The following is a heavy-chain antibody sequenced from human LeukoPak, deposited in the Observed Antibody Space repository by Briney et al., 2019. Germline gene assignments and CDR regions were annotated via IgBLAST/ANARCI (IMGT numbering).Heavy chain of an antibody. V-gene: IGHV3-11*01. Sequence: GASLRLSCAAFGFTFSDYYMSWIRQAPRKGLEWVSYISSSGCTIYYADPVKGRFTISRDHAKNSPYLQMHSLRAQTPDVVYCAVAQVVVVQAAHYLDYWGRGTLVGVS. CDR3: AVAQVVVVQAAHYLDY. CDR1: GFTFSDYY. CDR2: ISSSGCTI. D-gene: IGHD2-2*01. J-gene: IGHJ4*02.